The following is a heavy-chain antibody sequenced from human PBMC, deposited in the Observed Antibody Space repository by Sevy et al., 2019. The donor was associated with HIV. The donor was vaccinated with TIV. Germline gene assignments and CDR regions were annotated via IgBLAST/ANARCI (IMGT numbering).Heavy chain of an antibody. Sequence: GGSLRLSCAVSGFTVNTYAMSWVRQAPGKGLEWVAVINNSGGSTDYADSVRGRFSISRDNPNVYLEMNSLRVEDTAVYYCFTERVGYISSWYYFDYWGQGALVTVSS. J-gene: IGHJ4*02. CDR3: FTERVGYISSWYYFDY. V-gene: IGHV3-23*01. D-gene: IGHD6-13*01. CDR1: GFTVNTYA. CDR2: INNSGGST.